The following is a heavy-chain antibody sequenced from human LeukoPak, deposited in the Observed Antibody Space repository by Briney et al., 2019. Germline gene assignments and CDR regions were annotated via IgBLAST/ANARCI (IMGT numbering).Heavy chain of an antibody. CDR3: ARIRDGYNDAYDI. J-gene: IGHJ3*02. D-gene: IGHD5-24*01. CDR1: GYTFTSYY. Sequence: ASVKVSCKASGYTFTSYYIHLVRQAPGQGFEWMAIINPSDGSATNSQKFQGRVTMTRDTSTSTVYMELSGLRSEDTALYYCARIRDGYNDAYDIWGQGTMVTVSS. V-gene: IGHV1-46*01. CDR2: INPSDGSA.